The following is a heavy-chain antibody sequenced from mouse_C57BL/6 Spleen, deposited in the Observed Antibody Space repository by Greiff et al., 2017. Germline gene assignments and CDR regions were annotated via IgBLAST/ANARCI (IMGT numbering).Heavy chain of an antibody. V-gene: IGHV1-55*01. CDR2: IYPGSGST. CDR1: GYTFTSYW. CDR3: ARWDYAYGGQTGFAY. Sequence: QVQLKQPGAELVKPGASVKMSCKASGYTFTSYWINWVKQRPGQGLEWIGDIYPGSGSTNYNEKFKGKATLTVDTSSSTAYMQLSSLTSEDSAVYYCARWDYAYGGQTGFAYWGQGTLVTVSA. J-gene: IGHJ3*01. D-gene: IGHD2-14*01.